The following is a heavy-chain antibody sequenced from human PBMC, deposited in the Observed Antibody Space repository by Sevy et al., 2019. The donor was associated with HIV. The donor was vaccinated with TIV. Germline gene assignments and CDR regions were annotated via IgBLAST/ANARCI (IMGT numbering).Heavy chain of an antibody. CDR1: GGTFSSYA. CDR2: IIPIFGTA. J-gene: IGHJ4*02. D-gene: IGHD5-12*01. V-gene: IGHV1-69*13. CDR3: ARVPHGGYDSKIFDY. Sequence: ASVKVSCKASGGTFSSYAISWVRQAPGQGLEWMGGIIPIFGTANYAQKFQGRVTITADESTSTAYMELSSLRSEDTAVYYCARVPHGGYDSKIFDYWGQGTLVTVSS.